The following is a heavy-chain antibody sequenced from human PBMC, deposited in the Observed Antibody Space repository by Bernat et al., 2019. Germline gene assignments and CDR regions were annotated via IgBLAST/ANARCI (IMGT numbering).Heavy chain of an antibody. V-gene: IGHV4-39*01. Sequence: QLQLQESGPGLVKPSETLSLTCTVPGGSISSSSYYWGWIRQPTGKGLEWSGSIYYSGSTYYNPSLKSRVTISVDTSKTQFSLKLCSVTAADTAVYYCATPRYYDFWSGYLKTDDAFDIWGQGTMVTVSS. CDR3: ATPRYYDFWSGYLKTDDAFDI. CDR1: GGSISSSSYY. CDR2: IYYSGST. D-gene: IGHD3-3*01. J-gene: IGHJ3*02.